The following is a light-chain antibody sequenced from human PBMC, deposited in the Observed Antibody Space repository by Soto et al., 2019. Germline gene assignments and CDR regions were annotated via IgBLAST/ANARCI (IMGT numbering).Light chain of an antibody. J-gene: IGLJ1*01. V-gene: IGLV2-14*01. CDR3: CSYTRTSTYV. CDR2: EVS. CDR1: SRDVGGYNY. Sequence: QSVLTQPASVSLSPGQSITISCTGTSRDVGGYNYVSWYQHHPGKVPKLMIYEVSNRPSGVSNRLSGSKSGNTASLTISGLQAEDEADYYCCSYTRTSTYVFGTGTKVTVL.